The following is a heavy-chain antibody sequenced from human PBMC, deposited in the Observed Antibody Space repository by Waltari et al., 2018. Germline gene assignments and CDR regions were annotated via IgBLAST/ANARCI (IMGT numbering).Heavy chain of an antibody. Sequence: QVQLQQWGAGLLKPSETLSLTCAVYGGSFSGYYWSWIRQPPGKGLEWIGEINQSGSTNYNPSLKSRVTISVDTSKNQFSLKLSSVTAADTAVYYCARAVKSPYSSSWYGWFFDYWGQGTLVTVSS. CDR3: ARAVKSPYSSSWYGWFFDY. J-gene: IGHJ4*02. D-gene: IGHD6-13*01. CDR1: GGSFSGYY. V-gene: IGHV4-34*01. CDR2: INQSGST.